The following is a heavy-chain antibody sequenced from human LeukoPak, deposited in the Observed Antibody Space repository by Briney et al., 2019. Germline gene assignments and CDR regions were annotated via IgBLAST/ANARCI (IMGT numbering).Heavy chain of an antibody. CDR1: GFTFDDYA. CDR3: AKESRLRKQPGTTRAFDM. V-gene: IGHV3-9*01. CDR2: ISWNSGNI. D-gene: IGHD1-7*01. J-gene: IGHJ3*02. Sequence: HAGGSLRLSCAASGFTFDDYAMHWVRQAPGKGLEWVSGISWNSGNIGYADSVKGRFTISRDNAKNSLYLQMNSLRSEDTALYYCAKESRLRKQPGTTRAFDMWGQGTMVTVSS.